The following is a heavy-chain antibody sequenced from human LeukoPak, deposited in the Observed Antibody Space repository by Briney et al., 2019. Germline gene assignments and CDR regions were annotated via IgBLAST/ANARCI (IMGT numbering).Heavy chain of an antibody. D-gene: IGHD2-2*01. CDR1: GGSFSGYY. J-gene: IGHJ4*02. CDR3: ARVEDIVVVPAARSGFDY. CDR2: INHSGST. V-gene: IGHV4-34*01. Sequence: SETLSLTCAVYGGSFSGYYWSWIRQPPGKGLEWIGEINHSGSTNYDPSLKSRVTISVDTSKNQFSLKLSSVTDEATAVYYCARVEDIVVVPAARSGFDYWGQGTLVTVSS.